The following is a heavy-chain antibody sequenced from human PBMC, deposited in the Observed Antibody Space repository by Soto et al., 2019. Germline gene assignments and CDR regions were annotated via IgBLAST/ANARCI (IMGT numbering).Heavy chain of an antibody. CDR3: ARTRGPRPGGLDAFDI. D-gene: IGHD1-1*01. V-gene: IGHV1-69*02. CDR2: IIPILGIA. J-gene: IGHJ3*02. Sequence: SVKVSCKASGGTFSSYTISWVRQAPGQGLEWMGRIIPILGIANYAQKFQGRVTITADKSTSTAYMELSSLRSEDTAVYYCARTRGPRPGGLDAFDIWGQGTMVTVSS. CDR1: GGTFSSYT.